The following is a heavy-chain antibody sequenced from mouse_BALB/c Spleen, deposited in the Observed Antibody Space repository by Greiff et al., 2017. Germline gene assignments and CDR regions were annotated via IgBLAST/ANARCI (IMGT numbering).Heavy chain of an antibody. J-gene: IGHJ2*01. CDR3: ARGDYSYYFDY. Sequence: EVKLVESGPELVKPGASVKISCKASGYTFTDYNMHWVKQSHGKSLEWIGYIYPYNGGTGYNQKFKSKATLTVDNSSSTAYMELRSLTSEDSAVYYCARGDYSYYFDYWGQGTTLTVSS. V-gene: IGHV1S29*02. CDR1: GYTFTDYN. D-gene: IGHD1-1*02. CDR2: IYPYNGGT.